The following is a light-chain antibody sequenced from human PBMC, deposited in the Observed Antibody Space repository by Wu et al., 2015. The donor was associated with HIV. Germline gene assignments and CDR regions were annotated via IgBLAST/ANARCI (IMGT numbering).Light chain of an antibody. CDR1: QSVSSSY. V-gene: IGKV3D-20*02. Sequence: EIVLTQFPGTLSLSPGERATLSCRASQSVSSSYLAWYQQKPGQAPRLLIYGASGRPTGIPDRFSGSGSGTDFTLTISRLEPEDSAVYYCQQHYKWPLTFGQGTRLEIK. CDR2: GAS. J-gene: IGKJ5*01. CDR3: QQHYKWPLT.